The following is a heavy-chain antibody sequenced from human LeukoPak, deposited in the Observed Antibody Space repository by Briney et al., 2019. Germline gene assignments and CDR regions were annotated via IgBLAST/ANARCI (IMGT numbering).Heavy chain of an antibody. CDR2: IIPIFGTA. CDR1: SYTFTSYG. D-gene: IGHD3-10*01. V-gene: IGHV1-69*13. Sequence: ASVKVSCKASSYTFTSYGISWVRQAPGQGLEWMGGIIPIFGTANYAQKFQGRVTITADESTSTAYMELSSLRSEDTAVYYCARVEESWGQGTLVTVSS. J-gene: IGHJ5*02. CDR3: ARVEES.